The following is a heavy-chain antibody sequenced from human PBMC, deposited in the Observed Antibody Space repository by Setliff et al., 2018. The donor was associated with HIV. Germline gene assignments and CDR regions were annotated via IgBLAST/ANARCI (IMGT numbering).Heavy chain of an antibody. CDR3: ARGRKELLFSRRDTGFDY. V-gene: IGHV3-53*01. J-gene: IGHJ4*02. CDR2: IYSDDTT. D-gene: IGHD1-7*01. CDR1: GFTVSSNY. Sequence: PGGSLRLSCAASGFTVSSNYMTWVRQAPGKGLEWVAIIYSDDTTYYANSVKGRFTISRDNSKNTLFLHINSLRVDDTAIYYCARGRKELLFSRRDTGFDYWGQGTLVTVSS.